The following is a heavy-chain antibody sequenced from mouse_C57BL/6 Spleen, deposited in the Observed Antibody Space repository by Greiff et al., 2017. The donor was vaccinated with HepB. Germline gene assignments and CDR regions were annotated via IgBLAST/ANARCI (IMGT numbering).Heavy chain of an antibody. CDR2: IDPSDSYT. V-gene: IGHV1-50*01. D-gene: IGHD2-4*01. J-gene: IGHJ2*01. CDR3: ARNGLRRYFDY. CDR1: GYTFTSYW. Sequence: QVQLQQSGAELVKPGASVKLSCKASGYTFTSYWMQWVKQRPGQGLEWIGEIDPSDSYTNYNQKFKGKATLTVDTSSSTAYMQLSSLTSEDSAVYYCARNGLRRYFDYWGQGTTLTVSS.